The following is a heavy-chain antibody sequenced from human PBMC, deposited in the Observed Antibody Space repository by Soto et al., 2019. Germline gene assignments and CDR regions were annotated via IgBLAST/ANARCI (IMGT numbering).Heavy chain of an antibody. CDR2: IYYSGST. CDR1: GGSISSGDYY. CDR3: ASSMATIPPFDY. D-gene: IGHD5-12*01. V-gene: IGHV4-30-4*01. Sequence: QVQLQESGPGLVKPSQTLSLTCTVSGGSISSGDYYWSWIRQPPGKGLEWIGYIYYSGSTYYNPSLKHRXXIXVXXYKNQFSLKLSSVTAADTAVYYCASSMATIPPFDYWGQGTLVTVSS. J-gene: IGHJ4*02.